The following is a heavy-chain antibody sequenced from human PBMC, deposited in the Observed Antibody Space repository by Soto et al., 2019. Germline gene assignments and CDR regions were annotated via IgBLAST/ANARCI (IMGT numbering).Heavy chain of an antibody. J-gene: IGHJ4*02. V-gene: IGHV1-18*04. D-gene: IGHD2-15*01. CDR1: GYTFTTYG. Sequence: ASVKVSCKASGYTFTTYGFNWVRQAPGQGLEWMGWISPYNGDTNYAQNFQGRVTLTTDTSTSTAYMELRSLTSDDTAVYYCARTPRAQMIVLEAATRFDYWGQGTLVTVPS. CDR2: ISPYNGDT. CDR3: ARTPRAQMIVLEAATRFDY.